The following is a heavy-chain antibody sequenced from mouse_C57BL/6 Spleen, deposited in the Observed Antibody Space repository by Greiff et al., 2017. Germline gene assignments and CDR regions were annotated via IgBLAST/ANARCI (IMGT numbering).Heavy chain of an antibody. J-gene: IGHJ1*03. CDR3: ARDPYYYGSSGGYFDV. D-gene: IGHD1-1*01. CDR2: IYPGSGNT. Sequence: VQLQQSGAELVRPGASVKLSCKASGYTFTDYYINWVKQRPGQGLEWIARIYPGSGNTYYNEKFKGKATLTAEKSSSTAYMQLSSLTSEDSAVYFCARDPYYYGSSGGYFDVWGTGTTVTVSS. CDR1: GYTFTDYY. V-gene: IGHV1-76*01.